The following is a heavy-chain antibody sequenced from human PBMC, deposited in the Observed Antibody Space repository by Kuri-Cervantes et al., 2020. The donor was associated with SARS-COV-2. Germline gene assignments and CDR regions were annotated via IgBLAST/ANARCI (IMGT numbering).Heavy chain of an antibody. D-gene: IGHD3-16*01. V-gene: IGHV3-23*01. CDR1: GFTFSSYA. CDR3: AKDQVTGGFDAFDV. Sequence: GGSLRLSCAASGFTFSSYAMNWVRQAPGKGLEWVSVVSGSGDDTYYADSVKGRFTISRDNTKSTVFLQMNSLRAEDTAIYYCAKDQVTGGFDAFDVWGQEARVTVSS. J-gene: IGHJ3*01. CDR2: VSGSGDDT.